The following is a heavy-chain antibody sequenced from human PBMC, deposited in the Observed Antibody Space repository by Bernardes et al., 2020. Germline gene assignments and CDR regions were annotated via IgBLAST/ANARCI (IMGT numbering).Heavy chain of an antibody. CDR2: INQDGSEN. CDR3: ARIAVSEDYFDY. Sequence: GGSLRPSCAASGFTFSSYWMSWFRQAPGKGLEWVANINQDGSENYYVDSVKGRFTISRDNAKNSLYLQMNSLRAEDTTVYYCARIAVSEDYFDYWGQGTLVTVSS. J-gene: IGHJ4*02. CDR1: GFTFSSYW. V-gene: IGHV3-7*03. D-gene: IGHD6-19*01.